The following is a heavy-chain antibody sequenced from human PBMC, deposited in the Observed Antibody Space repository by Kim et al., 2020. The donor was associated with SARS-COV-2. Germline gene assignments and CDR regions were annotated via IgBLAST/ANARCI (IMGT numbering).Heavy chain of an antibody. J-gene: IGHJ6*02. CDR3: ARHEAIAAAGKGCYGVDV. Sequence: SETLSLTCTVSGGSISSCSHCWGWIRQPPGKGLEWIGTMYYSGSTYYNSSLKSRVTISVDTSKNQFSLKLSSVSDADTAVYYCARHEAIAAAGKGCYGVDVWGQGTTVTVSS. V-gene: IGHV4-39*01. CDR1: GGSISSCSHC. D-gene: IGHD6-13*01. CDR2: MYYSGST.